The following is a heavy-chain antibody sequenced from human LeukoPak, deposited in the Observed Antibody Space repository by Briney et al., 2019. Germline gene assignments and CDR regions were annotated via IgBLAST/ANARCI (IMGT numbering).Heavy chain of an antibody. D-gene: IGHD6-13*01. CDR3: ARDARQQLVERFDY. Sequence: GGSLRLSCAASGFTFSSYTMNWVRQAPGKGLEWVSSITSGGVNTYYATSVKGRFTISRDNAKISLYLQMNSLRAEDTAVYYCARDARQQLVERFDYWGQGTLVTVSS. CDR1: GFTFSSYT. CDR2: ITSGGVNT. V-gene: IGHV3-21*04. J-gene: IGHJ4*02.